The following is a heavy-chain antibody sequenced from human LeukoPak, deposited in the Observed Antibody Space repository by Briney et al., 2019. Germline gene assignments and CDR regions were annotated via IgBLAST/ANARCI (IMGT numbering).Heavy chain of an antibody. Sequence: PSETLSLTCNVSGASLSSYFWSWIRQPPGKGLEWIGYIYYDGYPNYSPSLRSRITISVEKSKSQFSLNLRSVTAADTALYFCAGTELGYCTVTGCPLESWGQGTLVTVSS. CDR2: IYYDGYP. J-gene: IGHJ4*02. V-gene: IGHV4-59*01. CDR3: AGTELGYCTVTGCPLES. CDR1: GASLSSYF. D-gene: IGHD2-8*02.